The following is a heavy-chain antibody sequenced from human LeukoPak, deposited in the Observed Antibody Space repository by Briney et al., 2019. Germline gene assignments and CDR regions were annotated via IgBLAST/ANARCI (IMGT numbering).Heavy chain of an antibody. J-gene: IGHJ5*02. CDR2: INHSGST. Sequence: SETLSLTCAVYGGSFSGYYWSWIRQPPGKGLEWIGGINHSGSTNYNPSLKSRVTISVDTSKNQFSLKLSSVTAADTAVCYCARGGYSSSWFTHKRGFDAWGQGTLVTVSS. CDR1: GGSFSGYY. V-gene: IGHV4-34*01. CDR3: ARGGYSSSWFTHKRGFDA. D-gene: IGHD6-13*01.